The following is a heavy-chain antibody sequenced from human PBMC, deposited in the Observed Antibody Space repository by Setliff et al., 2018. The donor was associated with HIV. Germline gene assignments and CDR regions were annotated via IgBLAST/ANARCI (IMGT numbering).Heavy chain of an antibody. CDR1: GFTFSSYE. Sequence: GGSLRLSCAASGFTFSSYEMNWVRQAPGKGLEWVSYISSSGSTIYYADSVKGRFTISRDNAKNSLYLKMNSLRTEDTAVYYCAIDNSSSALDYWGQGTLVTVSS. CDR3: AIDNSSSALDY. V-gene: IGHV3-48*03. CDR2: ISSSGSTI. D-gene: IGHD6-6*01. J-gene: IGHJ4*02.